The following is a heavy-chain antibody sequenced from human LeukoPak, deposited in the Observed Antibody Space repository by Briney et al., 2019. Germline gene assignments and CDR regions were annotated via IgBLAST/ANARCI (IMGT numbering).Heavy chain of an antibody. D-gene: IGHD3-3*01. CDR3: ARGGVRFLEWLRHFDY. CDR2: INHSGST. Sequence: SETLSLTCAVYGGSFSGYYWSWLRQPPGKGLEWIGEINHSGSTNYNPSLKSRVTISVDTSKNQFSLKLSSVTAADTAVYYCARGGVRFLEWLRHFDYWGQGTLVTVSS. CDR1: GGSFSGYY. J-gene: IGHJ4*02. V-gene: IGHV4-34*01.